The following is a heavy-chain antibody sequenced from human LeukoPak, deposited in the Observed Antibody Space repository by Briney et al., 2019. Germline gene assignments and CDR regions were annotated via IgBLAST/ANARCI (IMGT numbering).Heavy chain of an antibody. Sequence: GASVKVSCKASGGTFSSYAISWVRQAPGQGLEWMGRIIPILGIANYAQKFQGRVTITADKSTSTAYMELSSLRSEDTAVYYCARHTIATTGMSWFDPWGQGTLVTVSS. CDR1: GGTFSSYA. V-gene: IGHV1-69*04. CDR3: ARHTIATTGMSWFDP. CDR2: IIPILGIA. D-gene: IGHD6-13*01. J-gene: IGHJ5*02.